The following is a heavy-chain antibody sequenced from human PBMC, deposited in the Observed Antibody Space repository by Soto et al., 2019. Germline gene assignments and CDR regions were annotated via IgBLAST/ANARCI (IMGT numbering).Heavy chain of an antibody. J-gene: IGHJ3*02. Sequence: EVQLVESGGGLVQPGGSQRLSCAASGFDFSSYSMKWVRQAPGKGLEWLAFIRTNGRTTFYAGSVQGRFTISRDNAQNSLFLQGNSLSVEDTAVYYCARQLIKGYWSGLRCRMDAFEIWGQGTMVTVSS. CDR2: IRTNGRTT. CDR1: GFDFSSYS. V-gene: IGHV3-48*01. CDR3: ARQLIKGYWSGLRCRMDAFEI. D-gene: IGHD2-15*01.